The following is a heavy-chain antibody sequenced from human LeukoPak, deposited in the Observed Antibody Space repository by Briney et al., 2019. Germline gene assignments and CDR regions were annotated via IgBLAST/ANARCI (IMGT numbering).Heavy chain of an antibody. CDR1: GFTFSSYW. J-gene: IGHJ4*02. D-gene: IGHD2-15*01. CDR2: INSDGSST. Sequence: PGGSLRLSCAASGFTFSSYWMHWVRQAPGKGLVWVSRINSDGSSTSYADSVKGRFTISRDNAKNTLYLQMNSLRAEDTAVYYCASGGYCSGGSCYRYNDYWGQGTLVTVSS. V-gene: IGHV3-74*01. CDR3: ASGGYCSGGSCYRYNDY.